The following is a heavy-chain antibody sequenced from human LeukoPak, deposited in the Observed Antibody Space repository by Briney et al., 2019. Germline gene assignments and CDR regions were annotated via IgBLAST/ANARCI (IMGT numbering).Heavy chain of an antibody. D-gene: IGHD3-9*01. CDR3: AKDPGYLPYYFDY. V-gene: IGHV3-23*01. J-gene: IGHJ4*02. CDR2: ISGSGGST. Sequence: GGSLRLSCAASGFTFSSYAMSWVRQAPGKGLEWVSAISGSGGSTYYADSVKGRFTSSRDNSKNTLYLQMNSLRAEDTDVYYCAKDPGYLPYYFDYWGQGTLVTVSS. CDR1: GFTFSSYA.